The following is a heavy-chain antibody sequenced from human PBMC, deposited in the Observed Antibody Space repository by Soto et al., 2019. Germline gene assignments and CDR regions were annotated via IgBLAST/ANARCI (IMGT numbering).Heavy chain of an antibody. CDR1: GGTFSSYA. D-gene: IGHD3-22*01. CDR2: IIPIFGTA. Sequence: SVKVSCKASGGTFSSYAISWVRQAPGQGLEWMGGIIPIFGTANYAQKLQGRVTIIADESTSTAYMELSSLRSEDTAMYYCARPSYSYDSSGYYLFDYWGQGTLVTVSS. J-gene: IGHJ4*02. V-gene: IGHV1-69*13. CDR3: ARPSYSYDSSGYYLFDY.